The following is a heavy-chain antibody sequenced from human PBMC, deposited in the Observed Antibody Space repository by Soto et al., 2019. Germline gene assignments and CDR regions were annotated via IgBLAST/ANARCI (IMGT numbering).Heavy chain of an antibody. CDR3: APHSGYYDY. CDR1: GFTFSNYW. V-gene: IGHV3-48*01. J-gene: IGHJ4*02. CDR2: ISSGRSTI. Sequence: GSLRLSCAASGFTFSNYWMQWVRQAPGKGLEWVSYISSGRSTICYADSVKGRFTISRDNAKNSLYLQMNSLRAEDTAVYYCAPHSGYYDYWGQGTLVTVSS. D-gene: IGHD3-22*01.